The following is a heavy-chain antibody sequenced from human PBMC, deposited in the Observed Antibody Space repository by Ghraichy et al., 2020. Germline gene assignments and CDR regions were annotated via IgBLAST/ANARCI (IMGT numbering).Heavy chain of an antibody. V-gene: IGHV3-23*01. Sequence: SCAASGFTFSSYAMSWVRQAPGKGLEWVSGISANGAGTYYADSVKGRFTISRDNSKNTLYLQMNSVRAEDTAVYYCAKPQSSDTSGWYRVRGDYWGQGTLVTVSS. CDR3: AKPQSSDTSGWYRVRGDY. CDR2: ISANGAGT. J-gene: IGHJ4*02. D-gene: IGHD6-19*01. CDR1: GFTFSSYA.